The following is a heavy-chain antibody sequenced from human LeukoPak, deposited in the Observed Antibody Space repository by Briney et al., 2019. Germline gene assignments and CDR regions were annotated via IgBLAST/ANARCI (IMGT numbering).Heavy chain of an antibody. Sequence: TGGSLRLSCAASGFTFDDYGMSWVRQAPGKGLEWVSGINWNGGSTGYADSVKGRFTISRDNSKNTLYLQMNSLRAEDTAVYYCAKDPSGDCYYNCFPSSWGQGTLVTVSS. CDR1: GFTFDDYG. CDR2: INWNGGST. D-gene: IGHD2-21*02. V-gene: IGHV3-20*04. J-gene: IGHJ4*02. CDR3: AKDPSGDCYYNCFPSS.